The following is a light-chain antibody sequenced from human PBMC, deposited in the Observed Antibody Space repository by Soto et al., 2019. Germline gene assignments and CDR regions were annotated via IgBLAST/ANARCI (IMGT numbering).Light chain of an antibody. V-gene: IGKV3-11*01. CDR2: DAS. Sequence: ELVLTQSPATLSLSPGDRATLSCRASRSVSNYLAWYQQKPGQAPRLLIYDASIRATGIPARFSGSGSGTDFTLTIRSLETEDFAVYYCQNRGNRPPSLNFGGGTKVEIK. CDR3: QNRGNRPPSLN. J-gene: IGKJ4*01. CDR1: RSVSNY.